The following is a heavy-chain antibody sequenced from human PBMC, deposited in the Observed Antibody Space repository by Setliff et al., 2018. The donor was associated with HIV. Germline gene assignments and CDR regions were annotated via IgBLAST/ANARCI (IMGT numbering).Heavy chain of an antibody. D-gene: IGHD6-13*01. CDR1: GGSISSGDYY. J-gene: IGHJ4*02. CDR3: ARVDMQLVPESFDY. V-gene: IGHV4-30-4*08. Sequence: TLSLTCTVSGGSISSGDYYWSWIRQPPGKGLEWIGYIYYSGSTYYNPSLKSRVTISVDTSKNQFSLKLSSVTAADTAVYYCARVDMQLVPESFDYWGQGTLVTVSS. CDR2: IYYSGST.